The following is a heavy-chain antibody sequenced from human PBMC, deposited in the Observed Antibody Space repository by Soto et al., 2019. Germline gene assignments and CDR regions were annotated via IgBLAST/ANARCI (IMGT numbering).Heavy chain of an antibody. CDR1: GGSFSGYY. V-gene: IGHV4-34*01. J-gene: IGHJ4*02. CDR3: ARGSSDHYYDSSGYWEYYFDY. CDR2: INHSGST. D-gene: IGHD3-22*01. Sequence: SETLSLTCAVYGGSFSGYYWSWIRQPPGKGLEWTGEINHSGSTNYNPSLKSRVTISVDTSKNQFSLKLSSVTAADTAVYYCARGSSDHYYDSSGYWEYYFDYWGQGTLVTVSS.